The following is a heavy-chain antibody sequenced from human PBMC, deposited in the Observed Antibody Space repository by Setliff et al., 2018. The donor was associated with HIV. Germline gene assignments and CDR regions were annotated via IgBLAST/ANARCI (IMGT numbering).Heavy chain of an antibody. J-gene: IGHJ3*02. CDR2: IFHGGNT. D-gene: IGHD6-19*01. CDR3: ARASAFRDGWYLTHGAFDI. Sequence: SETLSLTCTVSGGPIRSPNWWSWVRQPPGKGLEWIGEIFHGGNTNYSPSLESRVTLSVDKSKNQFSLKLNSVTAADTAVYDCARASAFRDGWYLTHGAFDIWGQGTMVTVSS. V-gene: IGHV4-4*02. CDR1: GGPIRSPNW.